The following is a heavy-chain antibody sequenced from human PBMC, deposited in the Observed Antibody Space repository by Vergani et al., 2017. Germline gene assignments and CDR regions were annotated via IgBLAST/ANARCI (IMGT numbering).Heavy chain of an antibody. CDR1: GYTFTSYG. V-gene: IGHV1-18*01. CDR3: AIEGLYYDSSGSLDY. D-gene: IGHD3-22*01. J-gene: IGHJ4*02. Sequence: QVQLVQSGAEVKKPGASVKVSCKASGYTFTSYGISWVRQAPGQGLEWMGWISAYNGNTNYAQKLQVRVTMTTDTSTSTAYMELRSLRSDDTAVYYCAIEGLYYDSSGSLDYWGQGTLVTVSS. CDR2: ISAYNGNT.